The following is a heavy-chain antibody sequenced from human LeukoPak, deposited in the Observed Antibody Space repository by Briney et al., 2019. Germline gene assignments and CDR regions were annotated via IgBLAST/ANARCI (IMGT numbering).Heavy chain of an antibody. Sequence: SETLSLTCAVSGYSISSGYYWGWIRQPPGKGLEWIGSIYHSGSTYYNPSLKSRVTISVDTSKNQFSLKLSSVTAADTAVYYCARERVVPAAIQQGYFDYWGQGTLVTVFS. V-gene: IGHV4-38-2*02. CDR1: GYSISSGYY. D-gene: IGHD2-2*02. J-gene: IGHJ4*02. CDR3: ARERVVPAAIQQGYFDY. CDR2: IYHSGST.